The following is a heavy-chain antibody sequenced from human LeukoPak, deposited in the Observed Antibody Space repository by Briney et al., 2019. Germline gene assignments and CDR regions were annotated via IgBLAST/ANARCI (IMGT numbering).Heavy chain of an antibody. J-gene: IGHJ5*02. V-gene: IGHV3-30-3*01. CDR3: ARQRLGYCSGGSCYSSHNWFDP. CDR2: ISYDGSNK. Sequence: GRSLRLSCAASVFTFSRYVMHWVRQARARGLEWVAVISYDGSNKYYADSVKGRFTISRDNSKNTLYLQMNSLRAEDTAVYYCARQRLGYCSGGSCYSSHNWFDPWGQGTLVTVSS. CDR1: VFTFSRYV. D-gene: IGHD2-15*01.